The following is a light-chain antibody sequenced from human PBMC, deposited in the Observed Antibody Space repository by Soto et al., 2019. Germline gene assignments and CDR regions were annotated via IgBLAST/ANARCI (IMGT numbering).Light chain of an antibody. CDR1: QSVSSN. CDR2: DAS. V-gene: IGKV3-15*01. CDR3: QQYNDWPPWT. Sequence: EIVMTQSPATLSVSPGERATLSCRASQSVSSNLAWYQQKPGQAPRLLIYDASTRAAGIPARFSGGGSRTEFTLTSNSLQSEDFAVYFCQQYNDWPPWTFGQGTNVEI. J-gene: IGKJ1*01.